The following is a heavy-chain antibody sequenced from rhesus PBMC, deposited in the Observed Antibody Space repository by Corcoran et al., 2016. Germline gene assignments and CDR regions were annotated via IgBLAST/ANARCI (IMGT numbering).Heavy chain of an antibody. V-gene: IGHV1-111*02. CDR2: VDPEDGEA. CDR3: ATGVVGIQRVQFDY. CDR1: GYTFTDYY. Sequence: EVQLVQSGAEVKKPGASVKISCKASGYTFTDYYLHWVRQAPGKGLEWMGRVDPEDGEAINEQKFQDRVTITANSFTDTAYMELSSLRSEETAVYYCATGVVGIQRVQFDYWGQGVLVTVSS. J-gene: IGHJ4*01. D-gene: IGHD5-42*01.